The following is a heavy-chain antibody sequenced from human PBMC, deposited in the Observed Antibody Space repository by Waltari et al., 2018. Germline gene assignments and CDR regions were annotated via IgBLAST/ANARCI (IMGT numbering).Heavy chain of an antibody. CDR2: VHYSGTT. Sequence: QVQLRESGPGLVRPAETPSPTCSGAGGSLSSDSGSWIRPAPGKGLEWLGNVHYSGTTNYSPSVESRVTMSLGSSQTQFFLRLRSLTAADTAVYFCARDQQPMYFDIWGRGILVTVSA. J-gene: IGHJ2*01. D-gene: IGHD6-13*01. CDR3: ARDQQPMYFDI. V-gene: IGHV4-59*01. CDR1: GGSLSSDS.